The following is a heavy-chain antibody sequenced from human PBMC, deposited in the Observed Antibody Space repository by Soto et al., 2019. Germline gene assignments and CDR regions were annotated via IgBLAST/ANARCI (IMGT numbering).Heavy chain of an antibody. Sequence: ASLKVSCKVSGYGLTELSIHWVRQAPGEGLEWMGGYDLEKGETIYAQKFQGRVTMTEDSPADTPYMQLRSLRSEDTAVYYCARHHTARGYYYYGMDVWGQGTTVTAP. J-gene: IGHJ6*02. CDR2: YDLEKGET. CDR3: ARHHTARGYYYYGMDV. V-gene: IGHV1-24*01. CDR1: GYGLTELS. D-gene: IGHD5-18*01.